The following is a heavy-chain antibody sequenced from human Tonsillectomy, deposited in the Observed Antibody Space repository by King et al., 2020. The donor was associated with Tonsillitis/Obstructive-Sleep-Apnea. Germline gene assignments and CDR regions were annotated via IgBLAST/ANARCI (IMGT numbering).Heavy chain of an antibody. J-gene: IGHJ4*02. CDR1: GFTFSSYA. D-gene: IGHD3-22*01. V-gene: IGHV3-23*04. Sequence: VQLVESGGGLVQPGGSLRLSCAASGFTFSSYAMSWVRQAPGKGLEWVSAISGSGGSIYYADSVKGRFTISRDNSKNTLYLQMNSLRAEDTAIYYCAKVAGSYYYDSSGYSTEGGFDYWGQGTRVTVSS. CDR2: ISGSGGSI. CDR3: AKVAGSYYYDSSGYSTEGGFDY.